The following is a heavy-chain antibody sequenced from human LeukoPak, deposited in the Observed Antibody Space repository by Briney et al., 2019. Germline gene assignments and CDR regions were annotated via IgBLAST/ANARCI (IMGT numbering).Heavy chain of an antibody. J-gene: IGHJ4*02. CDR3: ARGKSGSYGTKGY. CDR1: GFTFSSYW. Sequence: GGSLRLSCVASGFTFSSYWMSWVRQAPGRGLECVADIKQDGSEKYYVDSVKGRFTISRDNAKNSLYLQMNSLRVEDTAVYYCARGKSGSYGTKGYWGQGTLVTVSS. D-gene: IGHD1-26*01. V-gene: IGHV3-7*01. CDR2: IKQDGSEK.